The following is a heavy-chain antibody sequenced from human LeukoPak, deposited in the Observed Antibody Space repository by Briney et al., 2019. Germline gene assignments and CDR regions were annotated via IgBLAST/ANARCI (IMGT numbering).Heavy chain of an antibody. CDR1: GGSIDSYY. V-gene: IGHV4-59*01. J-gene: IGHJ4*02. CDR2: IYYTGST. Sequence: SETLSLTCTVSGGSIDSYYWSWIRQAPGKGLEWIGYIYYTGSTEYHPSLKSRVTISLDTSKNQFSLKLTSVTAADTAVYYCARVYQSAEYYFDYWGQGYLVSVSS. D-gene: IGHD2-2*01. CDR3: ARVYQSAEYYFDY.